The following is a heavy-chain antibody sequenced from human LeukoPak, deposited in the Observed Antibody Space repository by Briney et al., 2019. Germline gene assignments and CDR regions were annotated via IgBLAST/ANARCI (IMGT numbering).Heavy chain of an antibody. J-gene: IGHJ5*02. Sequence: PGRSLRLSCAASGFTFSSYAMHWVRQAPGKGPEWVAVISYDGSNKYYADSVKGRFTISGDNSKNTLYLQMNSLRAEDTAVYYCARDPLVVPAAAPFDPWGQGTLVTVSS. CDR1: GFTFSSYA. V-gene: IGHV3-30-3*01. CDR3: ARDPLVVPAAAPFDP. D-gene: IGHD2-2*01. CDR2: ISYDGSNK.